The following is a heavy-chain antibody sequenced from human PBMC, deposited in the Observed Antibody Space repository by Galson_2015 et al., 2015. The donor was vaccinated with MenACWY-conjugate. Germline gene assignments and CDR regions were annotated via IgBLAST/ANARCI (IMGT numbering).Heavy chain of an antibody. CDR3: AKSPRIRSDFDY. CDR2: ISSSGGRT. D-gene: IGHD4-17*01. V-gene: IGHV3-23*01. CDR1: GFTFDNCA. J-gene: IGHJ4*02. Sequence: SLRLSCAASGFTFDNCAMNWVRQAPGKGLEWVSSISSSGGRTFYADSVKGRFTISRDNSKNTLYLQMNSLTADATAVYYCAKSPRIRSDFDYWGRGNLVTVSS.